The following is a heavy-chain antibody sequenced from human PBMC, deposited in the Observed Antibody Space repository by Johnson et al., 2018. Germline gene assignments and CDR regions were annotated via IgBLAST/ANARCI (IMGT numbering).Heavy chain of an antibody. CDR1: GFTFSSYG. Sequence: QVQLVESGGGVVQPGRSLRLSCAASGFTFSSYGMHWVRQAPGKGLEWVAVIWYDGSHKYYADSVKGRFTISRDNSKNTLYLQMNSLRAEDTAVYYCARDGGYYDDSSGYYWQGYFQHWGQGTLVTVSS. CDR2: IWYDGSHK. CDR3: ARDGGYYDDSSGYYWQGYFQH. J-gene: IGHJ1*01. V-gene: IGHV3-33*01. D-gene: IGHD3-22*01.